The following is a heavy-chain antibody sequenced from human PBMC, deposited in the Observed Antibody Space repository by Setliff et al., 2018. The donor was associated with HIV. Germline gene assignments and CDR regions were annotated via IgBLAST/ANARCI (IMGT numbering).Heavy chain of an antibody. Sequence: PGGSLRLSCAGSGFTFSSYAMHWVHQAPGKGLEWVALISYDGTYKYYAESVKGRFTISRDNSRNTLYLQMNSLRTEDTAVYYCAKDWGSRLSYSFYYMDVWGKGTTVTVSS. CDR2: ISYDGTYK. V-gene: IGHV3-30*04. CDR1: GFTFSSYA. CDR3: AKDWGSRLSYSFYYMDV. J-gene: IGHJ6*03. D-gene: IGHD3-16*01.